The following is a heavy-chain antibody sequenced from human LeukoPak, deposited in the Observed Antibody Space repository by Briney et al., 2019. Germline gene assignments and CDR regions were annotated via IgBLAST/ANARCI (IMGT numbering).Heavy chain of an antibody. CDR3: ARDPFEIDAFDI. J-gene: IGHJ3*02. CDR2: IYYSGST. Sequence: PSETLSLTCTVSGGSISSYYWSWIRQPPGKGLEWIGYIYYSGSTNYNPSLKSRVTISVDTSKNQFSLKLSSVTAADTAVYYCARDPFEIDAFDIWGQGTMVTVSS. CDR1: GGSISSYY. D-gene: IGHD2/OR15-2a*01. V-gene: IGHV4-59*01.